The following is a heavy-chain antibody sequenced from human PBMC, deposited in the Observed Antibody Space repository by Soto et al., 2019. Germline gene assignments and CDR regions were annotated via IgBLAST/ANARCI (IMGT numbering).Heavy chain of an antibody. V-gene: IGHV4-59*01. CDR1: GGSISSYY. Sequence: SETLSLTCTVSGGSISSYYWSWIRQPPGKGLEWIGYIYYSGSTNYNPSLKSRVTISVDTSKNQFSLKLSSVTAADTAVYYCARVNLRGYNEDPWGQGTLVTVSS. D-gene: IGHD5-18*01. CDR3: ARVNLRGYNEDP. CDR2: IYYSGST. J-gene: IGHJ5*02.